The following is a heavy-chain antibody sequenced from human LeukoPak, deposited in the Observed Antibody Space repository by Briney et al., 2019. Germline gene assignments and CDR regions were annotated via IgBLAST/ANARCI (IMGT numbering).Heavy chain of an antibody. CDR1: GGTFSSYA. CDR2: IIPIFGTA. Sequence: SVKVSCKASGGTFSSYAISWVRQTPGQGLEWMGGIIPIFGTANYAQKFQGRVTITADESTSTAYMELSSLRSEDTAVYYCARDQKPLPIVVVPAASSPFAFDIWGQGTMVTVSS. V-gene: IGHV1-69*13. D-gene: IGHD2-2*01. J-gene: IGHJ3*02. CDR3: ARDQKPLPIVVVPAASSPFAFDI.